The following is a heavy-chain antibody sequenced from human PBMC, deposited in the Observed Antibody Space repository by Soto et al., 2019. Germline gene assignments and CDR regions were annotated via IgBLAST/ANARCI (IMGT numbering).Heavy chain of an antibody. D-gene: IGHD3-3*01. V-gene: IGHV1-18*04. CDR2: ISAYNGNT. CDR3: ARRGFLGFDYYYYGMDV. CDR1: GYSFTSYG. J-gene: IGHJ6*02. Sequence: ASLKVSCKASGYSFTSYGISWVRQAPGQGLEWMGWISAYNGNTNYAQKLQGRVTMTTDTSTSTAYMELRSLRSDDTAVYYCARRGFLGFDYYYYGMDVWGQGTTVTVS.